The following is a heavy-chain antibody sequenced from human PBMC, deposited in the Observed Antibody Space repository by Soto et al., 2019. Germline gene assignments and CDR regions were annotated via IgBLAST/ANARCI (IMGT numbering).Heavy chain of an antibody. J-gene: IGHJ6*03. V-gene: IGHV1-69*08. CDR2: IIPILGIA. CDR1: GGTFSSYT. CDR3: ARDPHCSSTSCSEPGGYYYYLDV. Sequence: QVQLVQSGAEVKKPGSSVKVSCKASGGTFSSYTISWVRQAPGQGLEWMGRIIPILGIANYAQKFQGRVKITADKSTSTAYMELSSLRSEDTAVYYCARDPHCSSTSCSEPGGYYYYLDVWGKGTTVTVSS. D-gene: IGHD2-2*01.